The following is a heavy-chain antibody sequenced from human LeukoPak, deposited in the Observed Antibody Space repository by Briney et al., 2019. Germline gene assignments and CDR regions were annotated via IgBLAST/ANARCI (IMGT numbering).Heavy chain of an antibody. CDR1: GFTFSSYS. CDR2: ISSSSSYI. V-gene: IGHV3-21*01. J-gene: IGHJ4*02. D-gene: IGHD6-19*01. CDR3: ARDPIAVAGTYYFDY. Sequence: PGGSLRLSCAASGFTFSSYSMNWVRQAPGKGLEWVSSISSSSSYIYYADSVKGRFTISRDNAKNSLYLQMNSLRAEDTAVCYCARDPIAVAGTYYFDYWGQGTLVTVSS.